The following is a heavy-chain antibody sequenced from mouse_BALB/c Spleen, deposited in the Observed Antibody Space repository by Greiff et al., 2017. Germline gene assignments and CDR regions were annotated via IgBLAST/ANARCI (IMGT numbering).Heavy chain of an antibody. CDR1: GYTFTSYY. Sequence: QVQLQQPGAELVKPGASVKLSCKASGYTFTSYYMYWVKQRPGQGLEWIGGINPSNGGTNFNEKFKSKATLTVDKSSSTAYMQLSSLTSEDSAVYYCTRSKVWGNYGFDYRGQGTTLTVSS. CDR3: TRSKVWGNYGFDY. J-gene: IGHJ2*01. V-gene: IGHV1S81*02. D-gene: IGHD2-1*01. CDR2: INPSNGGT.